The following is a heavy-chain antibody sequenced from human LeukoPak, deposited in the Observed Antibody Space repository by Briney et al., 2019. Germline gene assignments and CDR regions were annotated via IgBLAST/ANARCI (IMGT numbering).Heavy chain of an antibody. CDR1: GFTFSSYS. CDR2: ISSSSSYI. D-gene: IGHD6-13*01. CDR3: ASPGIAAAGTSGY. Sequence: GGSLRLSCAASGFTFSSYSMNWVRQAPGKGLEWHSSISSSSSYIYYADSVKGRFTISRDNAKNSLYLQMNSLRAEDTAVYYCASPGIAAAGTSGYWGQGTLVTVSS. V-gene: IGHV3-21*01. J-gene: IGHJ4*02.